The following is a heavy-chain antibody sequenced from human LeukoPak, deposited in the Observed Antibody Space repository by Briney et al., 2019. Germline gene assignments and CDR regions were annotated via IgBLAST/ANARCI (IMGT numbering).Heavy chain of an antibody. CDR3: ARENDVFDY. D-gene: IGHD3-16*01. Sequence: PGGSLRLSCAASGFTFRSHTMQWARQAPGKGLEWVAVISSDGGTQYYAESVKGRFTISRDNSKNTLYLQMNSLRAEDTAVYYCARENDVFDYWGQGTLVTVSS. CDR2: ISSDGGTQ. J-gene: IGHJ4*02. CDR1: GFTFRSHT. V-gene: IGHV3-30*04.